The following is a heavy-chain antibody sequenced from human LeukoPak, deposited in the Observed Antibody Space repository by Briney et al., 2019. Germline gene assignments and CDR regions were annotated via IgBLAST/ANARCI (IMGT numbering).Heavy chain of an antibody. V-gene: IGHV3-23*01. D-gene: IGHD3-10*01. J-gene: IGHJ6*02. CDR2: ISGSDGST. CDR1: GFPFSSSA. Sequence: PGGSLRLSCAASGFPFSSSAMNWVRQAPGKGLEWVSAISGSDGSTYSADSVKGRFFISRDNSKNTLYLQLNSLRAEDTAIYYCAASYFGSGIYYYGMDVWGQGTTVTVSS. CDR3: AASYFGSGIYYYGMDV.